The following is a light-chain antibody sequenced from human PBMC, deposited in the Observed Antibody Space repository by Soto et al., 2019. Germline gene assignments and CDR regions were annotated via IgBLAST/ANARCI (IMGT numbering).Light chain of an antibody. CDR1: SGYSNYK. CDR3: GADHGSGSNFVRV. J-gene: IGLJ2*01. Sequence: QPVLTQPPSASASLGASVTLTCTLSSGYSNYKVDWYQQRPGKGPRFVMRVGTGGIVGSKGDGIPDRFSVLGSGLNRYLTIKNIQEEDESDYHCGADHGSGSNFVRVFGGGTMLTVL. V-gene: IGLV9-49*01. CDR2: VGTGGIVG.